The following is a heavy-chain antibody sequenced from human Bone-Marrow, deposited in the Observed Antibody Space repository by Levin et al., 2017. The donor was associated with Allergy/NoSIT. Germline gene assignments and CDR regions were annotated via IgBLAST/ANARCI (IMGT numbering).Heavy chain of an antibody. CDR3: ARARYYDSTGRTPGWYFDL. J-gene: IGHJ2*01. V-gene: IGHV1-69*02. CDR2: IVPMLGIG. Sequence: KISCKPSGGTLGSNTITWVRQAPGQGLEWMGRIVPMLGIGNSAQRFQGRVTITADKSTGTAYMELTRLRSEDTAMYYGARARYYDSTGRTPGWYFDLWGRGTLVTVSS. CDR1: GGTLGSNT. D-gene: IGHD3-22*01.